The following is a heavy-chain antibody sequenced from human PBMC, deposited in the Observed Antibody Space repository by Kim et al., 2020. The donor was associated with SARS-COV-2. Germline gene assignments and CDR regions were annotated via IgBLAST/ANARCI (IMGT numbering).Heavy chain of an antibody. CDR2: ISSSSSTI. CDR1: GFTFSSYS. D-gene: IGHD2-2*01. J-gene: IGHJ6*02. V-gene: IGHV3-48*04. Sequence: GGSLRLSCAASGFTFSSYSMNWVRQAPGKGLEWVSYISSSSSTIYYADSVKGRFTISRDNAKNSLYLQMNSLRAEDTAVYYCARDRVVVVPAASTNYYYYGMDVWGQGTTVTVSS. CDR3: ARDRVVVVPAASTNYYYYGMDV.